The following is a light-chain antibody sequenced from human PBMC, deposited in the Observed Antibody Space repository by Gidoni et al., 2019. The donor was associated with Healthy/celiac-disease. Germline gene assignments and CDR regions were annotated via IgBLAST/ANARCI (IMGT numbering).Light chain of an antibody. CDR2: GAS. CDR1: QSVSSSY. CDR3: QQYGSSPYT. J-gene: IGKJ2*01. Sequence: EIVLTQSPGTLSLSPGERATLSCRASQSVSSSYLAWYQQKPGQAPRLLLYGASSRATGIPDRFSGSGSGTDFTLTISRLEPEDFAVYYCQQYGSSPYTFXXXTKLEIK. V-gene: IGKV3-20*01.